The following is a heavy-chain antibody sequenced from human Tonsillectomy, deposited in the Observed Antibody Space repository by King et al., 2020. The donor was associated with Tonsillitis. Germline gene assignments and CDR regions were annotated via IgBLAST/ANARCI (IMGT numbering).Heavy chain of an antibody. Sequence: VQLVESGGGVVQPGRSPRLSCAASGFTFSSYGIHWVRQAPGKGLEWVAVISYDGSDKYYADSVKGRFTISRYNSKNTLYLQMNSLRADDTAVYYCARDLEPWVGYYYYAMDVWGQGTTVTVSS. CDR1: GFTFSSYG. D-gene: IGHD1-26*01. J-gene: IGHJ6*02. CDR3: ARDLEPWVGYYYYAMDV. CDR2: ISYDGSDK. V-gene: IGHV3-33*05.